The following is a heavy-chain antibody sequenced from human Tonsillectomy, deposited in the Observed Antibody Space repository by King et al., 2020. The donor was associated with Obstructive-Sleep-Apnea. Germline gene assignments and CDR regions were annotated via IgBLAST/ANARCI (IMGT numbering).Heavy chain of an antibody. J-gene: IGHJ4*02. CDR2: ISGGGSNI. Sequence: VQLVESGGGLVKPGGSLRLSCAVSGFTFSDYYMTWIRQAPGKGLELVSYISGGGSNIHYADSGKGRFTISRDNAKNSLYLQMNSLRGEDTAVYYCARSPRGVAGVFDYWGQGTLVTVSS. V-gene: IGHV3-11*01. D-gene: IGHD6-19*01. CDR1: GFTFSDYY. CDR3: ARSPRGVAGVFDY.